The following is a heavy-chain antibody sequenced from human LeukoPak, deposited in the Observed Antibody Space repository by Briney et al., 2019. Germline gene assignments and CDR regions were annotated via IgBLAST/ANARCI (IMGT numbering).Heavy chain of an antibody. V-gene: IGHV3-21*01. CDR2: ISSSSSYI. J-gene: IGHJ4*02. Sequence: PGGSLRLSCAASGFTFSNAWMSWVRQAPGKGLEWVSSISSSSSYIYYADSVKGRFTVSRDNAKNSLYLLMNSLRAEDTAVYYCARTTVVTLIDYWGQGTLVTVSS. CDR1: GFTFSNAW. CDR3: ARTTVVTLIDY. D-gene: IGHD4-23*01.